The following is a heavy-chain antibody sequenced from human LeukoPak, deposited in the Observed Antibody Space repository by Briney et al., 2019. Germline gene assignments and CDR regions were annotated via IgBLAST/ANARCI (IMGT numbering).Heavy chain of an antibody. D-gene: IGHD1-7*01. V-gene: IGHV3-30*02. J-gene: IGHJ4*02. CDR3: ARDGGTTSTKYFGY. Sequence: GGSLRLSCAASGFSFSSYGMHWVRQAPGKGLEWVAFIRYDGSNKYYADSVKGRFTISRDNAKNSLYVQMNSLRAEDTAVYYCARDGGTTSTKYFGYWGQGTLVTVSS. CDR2: IRYDGSNK. CDR1: GFSFSSYG.